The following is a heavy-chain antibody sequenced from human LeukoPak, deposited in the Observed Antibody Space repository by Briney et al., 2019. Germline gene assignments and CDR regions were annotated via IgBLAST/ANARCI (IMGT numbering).Heavy chain of an antibody. CDR2: IKQDGSEK. CDR3: ARLKLLWSNYFDY. Sequence: GGSLTLSCAASGFTLSSYWMSWVRQAPGKGLEWVANIKQDGSEKYYVDSVKGRFTISRDNAKNSLYLQMNSLRAEDTAVYYCARLKLLWSNYFDYWGQGTLVTVSS. V-gene: IGHV3-7*01. D-gene: IGHD2-2*01. J-gene: IGHJ4*02. CDR1: GFTLSSYW.